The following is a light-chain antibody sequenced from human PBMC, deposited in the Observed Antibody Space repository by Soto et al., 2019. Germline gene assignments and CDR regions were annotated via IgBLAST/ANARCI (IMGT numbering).Light chain of an antibody. V-gene: IGKV1-5*01. J-gene: IGKJ1*01. CDR1: QSISSW. CDR3: QQFGT. CDR2: DAS. Sequence: IHMTHSPATLSASVLYRVTITCRASQSISSWLAWYHQKPGKAPKLLIYDASSLESGVPSRFSGSGSGSEFTLTISTLQPDDFATYYCQQFGTFGQGTKVDIK.